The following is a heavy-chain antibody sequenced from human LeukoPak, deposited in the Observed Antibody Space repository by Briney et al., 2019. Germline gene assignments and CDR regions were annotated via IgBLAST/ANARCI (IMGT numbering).Heavy chain of an antibody. V-gene: IGHV4-59*01. CDR3: ARGYYYDSSGCFDAFDI. J-gene: IGHJ3*02. CDR2: IYYSGST. D-gene: IGHD3-22*01. CDR1: GGSISSYY. Sequence: PSETLSLTCTVSGGSISSYYWSWIRQPPGKGLEWIGYIYYSGSTNYNPSLKSRVTISVDTSKNQFSLKLSSVTAADTAVYYCARGYYYDSSGCFDAFDIWGQGTMVTVSS.